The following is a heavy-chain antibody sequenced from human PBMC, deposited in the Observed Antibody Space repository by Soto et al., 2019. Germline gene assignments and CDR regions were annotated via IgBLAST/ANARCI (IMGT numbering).Heavy chain of an antibody. CDR3: ARDGYGDPYYYYAMDV. Sequence: GGSLRLSCAASGFSFSLYEMNWVRQAPGKGLEWVSYISSSGSTKYYADSVKGRFTISRDNAKNSVYLQMNSLRAEDTAAYSCARDGYGDPYYYYAMDVWGQGTTVTVSS. D-gene: IGHD4-17*01. J-gene: IGHJ6*02. CDR1: GFSFSLYE. CDR2: ISSSGSTK. V-gene: IGHV3-48*03.